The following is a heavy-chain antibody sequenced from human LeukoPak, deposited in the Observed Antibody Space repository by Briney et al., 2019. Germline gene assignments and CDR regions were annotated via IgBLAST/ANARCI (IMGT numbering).Heavy chain of an antibody. V-gene: IGHV1-18*01. J-gene: IGHJ4*02. D-gene: IGHD5-12*01. Sequence: GASVKVACKASGYTFTSYGISWVRQAPGQGLEWMGWISAYNGNTNYAQKLQGRVTVTRNTSISTAYMELSSLRSEDTAVYYCARGRGGGYDNFDYWGQGTLVTVSS. CDR2: ISAYNGNT. CDR1: GYTFTSYG. CDR3: ARGRGGGYDNFDY.